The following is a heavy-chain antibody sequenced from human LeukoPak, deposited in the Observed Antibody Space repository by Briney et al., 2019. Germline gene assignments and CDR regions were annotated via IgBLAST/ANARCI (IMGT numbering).Heavy chain of an antibody. J-gene: IGHJ4*02. CDR2: ISSSSNYI. CDR1: GFTFSSYN. Sequence: GGSLRLSCAASGFTFSSYNMNWVRQAPGKGLEWVASISSSSNYIYYVDSVKGRFTISRDNAKNSLYLQMNSLRAEDTAVYYCARGGSYFDYWGQGTLVTVSS. D-gene: IGHD1-26*01. CDR3: ARGGSYFDY. V-gene: IGHV3-21*01.